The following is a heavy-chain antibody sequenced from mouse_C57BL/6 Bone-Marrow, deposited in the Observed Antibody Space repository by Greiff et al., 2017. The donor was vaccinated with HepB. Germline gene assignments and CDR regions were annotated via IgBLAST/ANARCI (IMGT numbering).Heavy chain of an antibody. V-gene: IGHV5-9*01. J-gene: IGHJ2*01. Sequence: EVQLVESGGGLVKPGGSLKLSCAASGFTFSSYTMSWVRQTPEKRLEWVATISGGGGNTYYPDSVKGRFTISRDNAKKTLYLQMSSLRSEDTALYYCARHYPLFDYWGQGTTLTVSS. CDR3: ARHYPLFDY. CDR2: ISGGGGNT. CDR1: GFTFSSYT.